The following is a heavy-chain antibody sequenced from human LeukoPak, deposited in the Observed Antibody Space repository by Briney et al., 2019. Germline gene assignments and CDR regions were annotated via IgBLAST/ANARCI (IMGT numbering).Heavy chain of an antibody. Sequence: GGSLRLSCAASGFTFYSYWMSWVRQAPGKGLEWVANINQDGSEKYYVDSVKGRFTISRDNAKNSLYLQMNNLRAEDTAVCYCARGRHSSSGYYYGDWGQGTLVTVSS. CDR1: GFTFYSYW. CDR2: INQDGSEK. J-gene: IGHJ4*02. CDR3: ARGRHSSSGYYYGD. D-gene: IGHD3-22*01. V-gene: IGHV3-7*04.